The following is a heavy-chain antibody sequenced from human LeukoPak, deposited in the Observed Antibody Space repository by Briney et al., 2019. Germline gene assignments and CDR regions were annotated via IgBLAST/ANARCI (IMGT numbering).Heavy chain of an antibody. CDR3: ARQRGNRRYYFDY. CDR2: IYYSGST. V-gene: IGHV4-39*01. J-gene: IGHJ4*02. D-gene: IGHD1-14*01. Sequence: KSSETLSLTCTVSGGSISSSSYYWGWIRQPPGKGLEWIGSIYYSGSTYYNPSLKSRVTISVDTSKNQFSLKLSSVTAADTAVYYCARQRGNRRYYFDYWGQGTLVTVSS. CDR1: GGSISSSSYY.